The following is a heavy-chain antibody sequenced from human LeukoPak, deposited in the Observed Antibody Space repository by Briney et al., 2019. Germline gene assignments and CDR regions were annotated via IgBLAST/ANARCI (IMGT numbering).Heavy chain of an antibody. V-gene: IGHV3-30*09. D-gene: IGHD3-10*01. CDR1: GFSFSSHA. CDR2: ISDDGNSK. J-gene: IGHJ3*02. Sequence: PGGSLRLSCVTSGFSFSSHAMHWVRQAPGKGLEWVAVISDDGNSKYYADSVKGRFAISRDNSKNTLYLQINSLRPEDAALYFCATVVDLDAFGIWGQGTLVTVSS. CDR3: ATVVDLDAFGI.